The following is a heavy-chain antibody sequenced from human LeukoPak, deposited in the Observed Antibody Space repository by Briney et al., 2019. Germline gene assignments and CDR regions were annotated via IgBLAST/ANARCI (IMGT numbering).Heavy chain of an antibody. CDR2: IIPIFGTA. CDR1: GGTFSNYA. D-gene: IGHD1-26*01. Sequence: ASVKVSCKASGGTFSNYAISWVRQAPGQGLEWMGGIIPIFGTANYAQKFQGRVTITADESTSTAYMELSSLRSEDTAVYYCARAGGSYSLYDYWGQGTLVTVSS. J-gene: IGHJ4*02. CDR3: ARAGGSYSLYDY. V-gene: IGHV1-69*01.